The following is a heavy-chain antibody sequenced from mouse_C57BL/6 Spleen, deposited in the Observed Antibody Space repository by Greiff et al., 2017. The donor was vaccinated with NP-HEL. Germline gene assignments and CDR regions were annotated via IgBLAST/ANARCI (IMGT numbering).Heavy chain of an antibody. V-gene: IGHV1-53*01. J-gene: IGHJ3*01. D-gene: IGHD1-1*01. Sequence: VQLQQSGTELVKPGASVKLSCKASGYTFTSYWMHWVKQRPGQGLEWIGNINPSNGGTNYNEKFKSKATLTVDKSSSTAYMQLSSLTSEDSAVYYCAREGLTTVVAPRFAYWGQGTLVTVSA. CDR3: AREGLTTVVAPRFAY. CDR2: INPSNGGT. CDR1: GYTFTSYW.